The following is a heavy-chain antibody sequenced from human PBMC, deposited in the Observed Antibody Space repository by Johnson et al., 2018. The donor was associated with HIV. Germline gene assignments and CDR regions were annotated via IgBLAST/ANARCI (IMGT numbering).Heavy chain of an antibody. CDR1: GFTVSSYG. CDR2: IRHDGSNK. CDR3: AKAGDYYDSSGYYDAFDI. J-gene: IGHJ3*02. V-gene: IGHV3-30*02. Sequence: QMQLVESGGGVVQPGGSLRLSCAAYGFTVSSYGMHWVRQAPGKGLEWVASIRHDGSNKYYAESVKGRFTISRDNSKNTLYLQMNSLRAEDTAVYYCAKAGDYYDSSGYYDAFDIWGQGTMVTVSS. D-gene: IGHD3-22*01.